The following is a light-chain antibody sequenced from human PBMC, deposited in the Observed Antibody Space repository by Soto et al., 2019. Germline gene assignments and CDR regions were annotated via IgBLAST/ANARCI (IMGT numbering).Light chain of an antibody. CDR2: DAS. V-gene: IGKV1-5*01. CDR1: QSIGSW. Sequence: DIPMTQSPSTLSAFPGDRVTITCRASQSIGSWLAWYQQKPGKAPKLLIYDASSLGIGVPSRFSGSRSGSEFTLTISGLQPDDIATYYCQQYDTYWTFGQGTKVDIK. J-gene: IGKJ1*01. CDR3: QQYDTYWT.